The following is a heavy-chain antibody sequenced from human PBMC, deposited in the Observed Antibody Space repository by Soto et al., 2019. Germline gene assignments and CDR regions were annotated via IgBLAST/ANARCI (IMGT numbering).Heavy chain of an antibody. CDR3: AKDILLAARPGGGFDY. CDR1: GFTFDDYT. Sequence: GSLRLSCAASGFTFDDYTMHWVRQAPGKGLEWVSLISWDGGSTYYADSVKGRFTISRDNSKNSLYLQMNSLRTEDTALYYCAKDILLAARPGGGFDYWGQGTLVTVSS. V-gene: IGHV3-43*01. J-gene: IGHJ4*02. D-gene: IGHD6-6*01. CDR2: ISWDGGST.